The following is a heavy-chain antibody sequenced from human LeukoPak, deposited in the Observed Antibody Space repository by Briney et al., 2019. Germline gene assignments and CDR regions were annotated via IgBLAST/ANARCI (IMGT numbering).Heavy chain of an antibody. CDR3: ARDRYYYDSSGSCFDY. D-gene: IGHD3-22*01. V-gene: IGHV3-48*01. CDR1: GFTFSRSN. Sequence: PGGSLRLSCAAPGFTFSRSNMNWVRQAPGKGLEWVSYISSSSSTIYYADSVKGRFTVSRDNAKNSLYLQMNSLRAEDTAVYYCARDRYYYDSSGSCFDYWGQGTLVTVSS. J-gene: IGHJ4*02. CDR2: ISSSSSTI.